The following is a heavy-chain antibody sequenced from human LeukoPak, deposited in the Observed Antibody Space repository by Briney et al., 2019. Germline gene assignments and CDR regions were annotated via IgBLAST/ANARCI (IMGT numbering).Heavy chain of an antibody. V-gene: IGHV3-20*04. Sequence: PGGSLRLSCAASGFTFDDYGMSWVRQAPGKGLEWVSGINWNGGSTGYADSVKGRFTISRDNAKNSLYLQMNSLRAEDTALYYCARDREAVDTAMVPPFDYWGQGTLVTVSS. J-gene: IGHJ4*02. CDR3: ARDREAVDTAMVPPFDY. CDR1: GFTFDDYG. D-gene: IGHD5-18*01. CDR2: INWNGGST.